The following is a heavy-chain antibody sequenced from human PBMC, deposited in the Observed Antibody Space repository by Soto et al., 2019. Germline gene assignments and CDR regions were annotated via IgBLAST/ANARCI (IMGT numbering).Heavy chain of an antibody. D-gene: IGHD3-22*01. Sequence: SETLSLTCAVSGYSISSSNWWGWIRQPPGKGLEWIGYVYYSGSTNYNPSLKSRVTISVDTSKNQFSLKLSSVTAADTAVYYCAIGNYYDSSGHYAYWGQGTLVPVSS. CDR2: VYYSGST. J-gene: IGHJ4*02. CDR3: AIGNYYDSSGHYAY. CDR1: GYSISSSNW. V-gene: IGHV4-28*03.